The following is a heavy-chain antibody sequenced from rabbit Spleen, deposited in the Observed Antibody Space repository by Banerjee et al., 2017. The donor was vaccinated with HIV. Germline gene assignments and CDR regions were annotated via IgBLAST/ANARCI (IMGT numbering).Heavy chain of an antibody. CDR2: IDPVFGST. J-gene: IGHJ4*01. V-gene: IGHV1S39*01. CDR1: GFDFSSYG. D-gene: IGHD2-1*01. Sequence: QEQLVESGGGLVQPGGSLKLSCKASGFDFSSYGVSWVRQGPGKGLEWIGYIDPVFGSTNYATWVNGRFTISKTSSTTVTLQMTSLTAADTATYFCARGSAAMTMVITGYYLNLWGQGTLVTVS. CDR3: ARGSAAMTMVITGYYLNL.